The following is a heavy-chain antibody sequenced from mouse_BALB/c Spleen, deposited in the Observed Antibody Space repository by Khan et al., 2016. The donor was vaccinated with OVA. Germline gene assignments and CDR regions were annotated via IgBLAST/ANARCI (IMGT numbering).Heavy chain of an antibody. CDR1: GYTFTNYG. D-gene: IGHD2-3*01. CDR3: ARGWPFDY. CDR2: INTNTGEP. J-gene: IGHJ2*01. V-gene: IGHV9-3*02. Sequence: RQGGKDGPELKKPGETVKISCKASGYTFTNYGMNWVKQAPGKGLKWMGWINTNTGEPTYAEEFKGRFAFSLETSASTAYLQINNLKNEDTATYFCARGWPFDYWGQGTTLTVSS.